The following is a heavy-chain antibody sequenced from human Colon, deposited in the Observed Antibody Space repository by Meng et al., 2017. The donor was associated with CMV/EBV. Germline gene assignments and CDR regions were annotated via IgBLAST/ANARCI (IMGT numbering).Heavy chain of an antibody. CDR2: INPNDGVT. CDR1: GYTLTAYY. Sequence: SGYTLTAYYIHWVRQAPGQGLQWMGWINPNDGVTDYGETFQGRVTMTVDTSTSTANMELNRLTSDDTAIYYCARDKSGTSTRNWLDPWGQGTLVTVSS. V-gene: IGHV1-2*02. CDR3: ARDKSGTSTRNWLDP. J-gene: IGHJ5*02. D-gene: IGHD1/OR15-1a*01.